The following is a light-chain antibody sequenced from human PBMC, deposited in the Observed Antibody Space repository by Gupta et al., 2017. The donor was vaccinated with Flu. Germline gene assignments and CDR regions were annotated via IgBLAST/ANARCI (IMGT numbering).Light chain of an antibody. CDR2: MAS. CDR3: QQYNSYSET. J-gene: IGKJ1*01. V-gene: IGKV1-5*03. Sequence: DMQMTHSPSTLSASVGDRVTITCRASQSISSWLAWYQQKPGKAPKLLIYMASSLESGVPSRFSGSGSGTDFTLTISSLQPDDFATYYCQQYNSYSETFGQGTKVEIK. CDR1: QSISSW.